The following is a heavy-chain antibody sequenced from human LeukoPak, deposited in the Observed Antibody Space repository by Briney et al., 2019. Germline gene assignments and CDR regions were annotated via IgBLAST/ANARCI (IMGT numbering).Heavy chain of an antibody. CDR1: GYTSTSYA. J-gene: IGHJ3*02. D-gene: IGHD2-2*01. CDR3: ARDEDIVVVPAADDAFDI. CDR2: INAGNGNT. V-gene: IGHV1-3*01. Sequence: ASVKVSCKASGYTSTSYAMHWVRQAPGQRLEWMGWINAGNGNTKYSQKFQGRVTITKDTSISTVYMELSSLGSEDTAVYYCARDEDIVVVPAADDAFDIWGQGTMVTVSS.